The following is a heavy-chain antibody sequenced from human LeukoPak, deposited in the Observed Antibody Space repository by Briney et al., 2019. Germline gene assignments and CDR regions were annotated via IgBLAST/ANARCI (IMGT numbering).Heavy chain of an antibody. CDR1: GASMSSDGYY. V-gene: IGHV4-61*02. D-gene: IGHD2-8*01. J-gene: IGHJ5*02. Sequence: SETLSLTCNVSGASMSSDGYYWNWIPQPAGKGLEWIGRIYSGGSTNYNPSLKSRVTLSVDTSKNRLSLKLSYVTAADTAVYYCASAGHCANGVCRNWFGPWGQGILVTVSS. CDR2: IYSGGST. CDR3: ASAGHCANGVCRNWFGP.